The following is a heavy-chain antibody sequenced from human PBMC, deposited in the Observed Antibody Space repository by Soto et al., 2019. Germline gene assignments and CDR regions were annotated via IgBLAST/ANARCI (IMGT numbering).Heavy chain of an antibody. D-gene: IGHD4-4*01. CDR3: ARSSQSWYFDL. Sequence: QVQLQESGPGLVRPSQTLSLTCTVSGGSISSGSNYWSWIRQYPGKGLEWVGYISYSGGTYYNPSLKNRLTMSVDPSKNQFSLSLSSVTAAYTALYYCARSSQSWYFDLWGRGTLVTVSS. V-gene: IGHV4-31*03. CDR1: GGSISSGSNY. J-gene: IGHJ2*01. CDR2: ISYSGGT.